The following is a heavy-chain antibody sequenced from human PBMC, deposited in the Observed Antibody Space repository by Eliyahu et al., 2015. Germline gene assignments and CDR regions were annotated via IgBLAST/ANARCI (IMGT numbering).Heavy chain of an antibody. D-gene: IGHD2-2*01. Sequence: QVQLQESGPGLVKPSQTLSLTCTVSGGPISSGGYYWSWIRQHPGKGLEWIGYIYYSGSTYSNPSLKSRVTISVDTSKNQFSLKLSSVTAADTAVYYCARERVVPAHFYYYYYGMDVWGQGTTVTVSS. CDR3: ARERVVPAHFYYYYYGMDV. CDR2: IYYSGST. J-gene: IGHJ6*02. V-gene: IGHV4-31*03. CDR1: GGPISSGGYY.